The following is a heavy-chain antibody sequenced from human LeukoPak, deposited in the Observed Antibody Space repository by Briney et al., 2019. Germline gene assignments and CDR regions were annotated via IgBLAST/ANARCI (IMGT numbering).Heavy chain of an antibody. V-gene: IGHV3-53*01. D-gene: IGHD3-10*01. Sequence: PGGSLRLSCVASGFTVSSNYMSWVRQAPGKGLEWVSVIYSGGSTYYADSVKGRFTISRDNSKNTLYLQMNSLRAEDTAVYYCARRKGFGSGSDYWGQGTLVTVSS. CDR2: IYSGGST. CDR1: GFTVSSNY. CDR3: ARRKGFGSGSDY. J-gene: IGHJ4*02.